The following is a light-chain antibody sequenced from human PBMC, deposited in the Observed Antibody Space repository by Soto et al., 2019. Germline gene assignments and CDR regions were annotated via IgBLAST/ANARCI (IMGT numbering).Light chain of an antibody. Sequence: EIVLTQSPATLSLSPGERATLSCRASQSVSSYLAWYQQKPGQAPRLLIYDASSRATGIPARFSGSGSGTDFTLTISRPEPEDFAVYYCQQRSNWYTFGQGTKLEIK. CDR3: QQRSNWYT. CDR1: QSVSSY. V-gene: IGKV3-11*01. J-gene: IGKJ2*01. CDR2: DAS.